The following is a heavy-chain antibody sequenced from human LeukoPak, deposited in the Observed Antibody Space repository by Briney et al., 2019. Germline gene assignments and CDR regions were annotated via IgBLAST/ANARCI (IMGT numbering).Heavy chain of an antibody. CDR3: ARADCSGGRCHGPYYYYMDV. CDR2: TYHSGST. J-gene: IGHJ6*03. V-gene: IGHV4-38-2*01. D-gene: IGHD2-15*01. Sequence: SETLSLTCAVSGYSISTGYYWGWIRQPPGKGLEWIRSTYHSGSTYYNPSLKSRVTISVDTSKNQFSLKLSSVTAADTAVHYCARADCSGGRCHGPYYYYMDVWGKGTTVTVSS. CDR1: GYSISTGYY.